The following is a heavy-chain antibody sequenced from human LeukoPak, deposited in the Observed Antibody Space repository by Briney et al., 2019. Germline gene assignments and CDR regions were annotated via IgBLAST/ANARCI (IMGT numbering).Heavy chain of an antibody. V-gene: IGHV3-74*01. J-gene: IGHJ4*02. Sequence: PGGSLRLSCAASGFTFSDKWMHWVRQAPGKGLVWVSRINPDGTTINYADSVKGRFTISRDNAKNTVYLQMNSVRVEDTAVYYCARDFYTDYYHSNGDDFDYWGQGTLVTVSS. CDR1: GFTFSDKW. D-gene: IGHD3-22*01. CDR3: ARDFYTDYYHSNGDDFDY. CDR2: INPDGTTI.